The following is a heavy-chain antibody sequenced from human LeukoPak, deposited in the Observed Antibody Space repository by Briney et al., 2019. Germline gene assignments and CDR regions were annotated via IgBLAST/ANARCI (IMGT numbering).Heavy chain of an antibody. J-gene: IGHJ4*02. CDR2: ISGSGGST. D-gene: IGHD3-22*01. V-gene: IGHV3-23*01. CDR3: AKDGEDKPDSSGYYGPADFDY. CDR1: GFTFSSYA. Sequence: GGSLRLSCAASGFTFSSYAMSWVRQAPGKGLKWVSAISGSGGSTYYADSVKGRFTISRDNSKNTLYLQMNSLRAEDTAVYYCAKDGEDKPDSSGYYGPADFDYWGQGTLVTVSS.